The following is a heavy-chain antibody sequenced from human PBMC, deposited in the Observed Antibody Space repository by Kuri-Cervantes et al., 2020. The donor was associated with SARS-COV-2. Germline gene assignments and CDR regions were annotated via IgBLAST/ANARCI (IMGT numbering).Heavy chain of an antibody. J-gene: IGHJ5*02. CDR2: IIPILGMA. V-gene: IGHV1-69*04. Sequence: SVKVSCKASGYTFTSYGISWVRQAPGQGLEWMGRIIPILGMANYAQKFQGRVTITADKSTSTAYMELSSLRSEDTAVYCCARTVAGILTFDPWGQGTLVTVSS. CDR1: GYTFTSYG. CDR3: ARTVAGILTFDP. D-gene: IGHD6-19*01.